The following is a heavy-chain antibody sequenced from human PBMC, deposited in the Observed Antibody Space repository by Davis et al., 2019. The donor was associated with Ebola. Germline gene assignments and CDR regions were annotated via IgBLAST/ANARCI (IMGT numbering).Heavy chain of an antibody. CDR3: ARSPFAPHSSPNWFDP. CDR2: INPSGGST. V-gene: IGHV1-46*01. CDR1: GYTFTSYY. Sequence: ASVKVSCKASGYTFTSYYMHWVRQAPGQGLEWMGIINPSGGSTSYAQKFQGRVTITRDTSASTAYMELSSLRSEDTAVYYCARSPFAPHSSPNWFDPWGQGTLVTVSS. J-gene: IGHJ5*02. D-gene: IGHD6-13*01.